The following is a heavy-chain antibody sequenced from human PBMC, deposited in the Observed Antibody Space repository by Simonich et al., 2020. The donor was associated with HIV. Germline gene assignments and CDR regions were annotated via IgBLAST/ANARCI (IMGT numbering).Heavy chain of an antibody. Sequence: QVQLVQSGAEVKKPGASVKVSCKASGYTFTDWNIHWVRQAPGQGLDWIGRINPNSGGTDYLQNFQCRVTITRDTSISTAYMDLRRLKSDDTAVYYCATHGPGSSSSALDVWGQGAMVTVSS. J-gene: IGHJ3*01. CDR1: GYTFTDWN. CDR2: INPNSGGT. D-gene: IGHD6-6*01. V-gene: IGHV1-2*06. CDR3: ATHGPGSSSSALDV.